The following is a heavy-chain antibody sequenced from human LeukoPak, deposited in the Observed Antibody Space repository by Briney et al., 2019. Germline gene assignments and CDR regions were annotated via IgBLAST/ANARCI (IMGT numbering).Heavy chain of an antibody. Sequence: PGGSLRLSCAASGFTFSRSWMHWVRQAPGKGLVWISRISGSGGSTYYTDSVKGRFTISRDNSKNMVYLEMNSLRAEDTAVYYCAKSLYSGSYYEAFDIWGQGTMVTVSS. CDR3: AKSLYSGSYYEAFDI. J-gene: IGHJ3*02. V-gene: IGHV3-23*01. D-gene: IGHD1-26*01. CDR1: GFTFSRSW. CDR2: ISGSGGST.